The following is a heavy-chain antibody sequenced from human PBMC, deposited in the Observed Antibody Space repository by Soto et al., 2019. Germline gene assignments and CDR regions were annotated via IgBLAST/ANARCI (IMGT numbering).Heavy chain of an antibody. CDR3: AREQESNYVFDY. D-gene: IGHD4-4*01. V-gene: IGHV3-33*01. Sequence: SLRLSCAASGFTFSSYGMHWVRQAPGKGLEWVAVIWYDGSNKYYADSVKGRFTISRDNSKNTLYLQMNSLRAEDTAVYYWAREQESNYVFDYWGRGPLVTISS. CDR2: IWYDGSNK. CDR1: GFTFSSYG. J-gene: IGHJ4*02.